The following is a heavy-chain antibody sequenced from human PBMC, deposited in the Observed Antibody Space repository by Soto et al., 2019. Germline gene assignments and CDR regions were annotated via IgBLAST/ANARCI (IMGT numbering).Heavy chain of an antibody. CDR3: ARLSHDYYGMDV. CDR1: GGSISSSSYY. CDR2: IYYSGST. V-gene: IGHV4-39*01. Sequence: SETLSLTRTVSGGSISSSSYYWGWIRQPPGKGLEWIGSIYYSGSTYYNPSLKSRVTISVDTSKNQFSLKLSSVTAADTAVYYCARLSHDYYGMDVWGQGTTVTVSS. J-gene: IGHJ6*02.